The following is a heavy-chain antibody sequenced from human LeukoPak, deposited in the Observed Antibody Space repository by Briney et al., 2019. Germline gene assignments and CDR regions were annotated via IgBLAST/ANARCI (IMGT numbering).Heavy chain of an antibody. CDR3: ARYLKGLKAFDI. D-gene: IGHD3-22*01. V-gene: IGHV1-8*01. CDR2: MNPNSGNT. J-gene: IGHJ3*02. CDR1: GYTFTSYD. Sequence: ASVTVSYKGSGYTFTSYDLNWVRQATGRGLEWMGWMNPNSGNTGYAQKFQGRVTMTRNTSISTAYMELSSLRSEDTAVYYCARYLKGLKAFDIWGQGTMVTVSS.